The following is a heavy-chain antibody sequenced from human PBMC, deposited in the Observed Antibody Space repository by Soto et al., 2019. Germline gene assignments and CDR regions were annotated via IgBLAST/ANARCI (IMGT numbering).Heavy chain of an antibody. V-gene: IGHV4-59*01. CDR1: GGSISSYY. CDR3: ARDTRYYYGLMDV. J-gene: IGHJ6*02. D-gene: IGHD3-10*01. Sequence: SETLSLTCTVSGGSISSYYWSWIRQPPGKGLEWIGYIYYSGSTNYNPSLKSRVTISVDTSKNQFSLKLSSVTAADTAVYYCARDTRYYYGLMDVWGQGTTVNVSS. CDR2: IYYSGST.